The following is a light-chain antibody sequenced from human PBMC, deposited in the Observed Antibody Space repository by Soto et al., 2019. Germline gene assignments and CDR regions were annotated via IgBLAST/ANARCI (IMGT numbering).Light chain of an antibody. V-gene: IGKV3-20*01. J-gene: IGKJ5*01. Sequence: EMGLARSPGALSLSPGERATLSCRGSQSVSSSYLAWYQQKPGQAPRLLIYGASSRATGIPDRFSGSGSGTDFTLTITRLEPEDFALYYCQQYGNSPITFGQGTRLEI. CDR2: GAS. CDR1: QSVSSSY. CDR3: QQYGNSPIT.